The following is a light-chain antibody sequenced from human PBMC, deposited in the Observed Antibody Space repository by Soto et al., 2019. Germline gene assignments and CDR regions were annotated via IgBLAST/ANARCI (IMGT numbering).Light chain of an antibody. Sequence: EIVLTQSPGTLSLSPGERATLSCRASQSVSSTYLAWYQQKPGQAPRLLIFGASIRAADIPDRFSGSGSGTDFTLTISRLEPEDFAVYYCQQYGSSSLTFGQGTKVEIK. CDR2: GAS. CDR1: QSVSSTY. V-gene: IGKV3-20*01. J-gene: IGKJ1*01. CDR3: QQYGSSSLT.